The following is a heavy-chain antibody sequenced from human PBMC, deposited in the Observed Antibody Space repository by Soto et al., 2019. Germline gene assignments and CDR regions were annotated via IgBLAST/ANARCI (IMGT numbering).Heavy chain of an antibody. D-gene: IGHD3-22*01. V-gene: IGHV1-2*02. J-gene: IGHJ6*02. Sequence: ASVKVSCKASGYTFTGYYMHWVRQAPGQGLEWMGWINPNSGGTNYAQKFQGRVTMTRDTAISTAYMELSRLRSDDTAVYYCARDLGDSSGYYYTPYYYYYGMDVWGQGTTVTVSS. CDR1: GYTFTGYY. CDR2: INPNSGGT. CDR3: ARDLGDSSGYYYTPYYYYYGMDV.